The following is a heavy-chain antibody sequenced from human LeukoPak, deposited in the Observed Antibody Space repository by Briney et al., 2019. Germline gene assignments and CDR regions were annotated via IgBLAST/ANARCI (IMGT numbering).Heavy chain of an antibody. J-gene: IGHJ4*02. D-gene: IGHD5-18*01. CDR3: ARVVKHSYGSGGFDY. CDR1: GYTFTSYY. Sequence: ASVKVSCKASGYTFTSYYMHWVRQAPGQGLEWMGIINPSGGSTSYAQKFQGRVTMTRDMSTSTVYMELSSLRSEDTAEYYCARVVKHSYGSGGFDYWGQGTLVTVSS. CDR2: INPSGGST. V-gene: IGHV1-46*01.